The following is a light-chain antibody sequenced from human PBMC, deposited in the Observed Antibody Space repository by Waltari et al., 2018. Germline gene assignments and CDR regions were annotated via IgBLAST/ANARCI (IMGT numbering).Light chain of an antibody. CDR1: SLRRYY. CDR3: HSRDTISTRV. CDR2: GQD. Sequence: SSELTQDPAVSVALGQTVRITCQGDSLRRYYARCDQQRPGQAPRLVLYGQDNRPSGIPDRFSGSTSGDTASLTITGAQAEDEADYYCHSRDTISTRVFGGGTRLTV. J-gene: IGLJ3*02. V-gene: IGLV3-19*01.